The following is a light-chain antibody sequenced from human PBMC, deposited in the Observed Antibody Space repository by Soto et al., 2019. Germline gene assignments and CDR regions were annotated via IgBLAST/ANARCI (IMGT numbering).Light chain of an antibody. CDR3: QQRYSWPLT. CDR2: DVS. J-gene: IGKJ5*01. Sequence: EIVLTQSPATLSLSPGARATLSCRASQSVSGYLAWYQQKPGQAPSLLIYDVSYRATGVPARFSGSGSGTDFTLTISSLEPEDFATYFCQQRYSWPLTFGQGTRLEIK. V-gene: IGKV3-11*01. CDR1: QSVSGY.